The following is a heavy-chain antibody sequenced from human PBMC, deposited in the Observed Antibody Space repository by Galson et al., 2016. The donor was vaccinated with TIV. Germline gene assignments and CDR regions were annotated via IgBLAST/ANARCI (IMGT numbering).Heavy chain of an antibody. CDR3: AGEVLQGQVTGDFDHGMDV. V-gene: IGHV1-18*01. J-gene: IGHJ6*02. CDR2: ISAYNGNT. D-gene: IGHD4-11*01. Sequence: SVKVSCKAFGYTFTSYGITWVRQAPGQGLEWMGWISAYNGNTKYAQKVQGRVTMTTDTSTNTAHLELRSLRFDDTAVYYCAGEVLQGQVTGDFDHGMDVWGQGTTVTVSS. CDR1: GYTFTSYG.